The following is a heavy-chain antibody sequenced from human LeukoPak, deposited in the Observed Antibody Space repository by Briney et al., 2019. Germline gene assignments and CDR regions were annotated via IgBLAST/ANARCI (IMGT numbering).Heavy chain of an antibody. Sequence: GGSLRLSCAASGFTFSDYYMSWIRQAPGKGLEWLSCISSSGRTIYYADSVKGRFTISRDNSKNTLYLQMNSLRAEDTAVYYCARDFVQSFDYWGQGTLVTVSS. CDR2: ISSSGRTI. CDR3: ARDFVQSFDY. V-gene: IGHV3-11*04. CDR1: GFTFSDYY. J-gene: IGHJ4*02. D-gene: IGHD3-16*02.